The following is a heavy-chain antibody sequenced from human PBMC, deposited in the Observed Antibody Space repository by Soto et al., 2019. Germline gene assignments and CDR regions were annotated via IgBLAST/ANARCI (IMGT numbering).Heavy chain of an antibody. J-gene: IGHJ4*02. CDR3: ARLSEYQLPFDY. Sequence: SVKVSCKASGGTFSSYTISWVRQAPGQGPEWMGRIIPILGIANYAQKFQGRVTITADKSTSTAYMELSSLRSEDTAVYYCARLSEYQLPFDYRGQGTLVTVSS. D-gene: IGHD2-2*01. CDR2: IIPILGIA. CDR1: GGTFSSYT. V-gene: IGHV1-69*02.